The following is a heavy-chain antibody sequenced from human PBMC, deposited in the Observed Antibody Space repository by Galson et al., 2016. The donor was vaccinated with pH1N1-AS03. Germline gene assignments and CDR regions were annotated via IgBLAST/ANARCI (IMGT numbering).Heavy chain of an antibody. CDR3: AKGMTKVTSICGMDV. Sequence: SLRLSCAASGFSFSSYAMSWVRQAPGKGLEWISGISASGGSTNYVESVKGRFTISRDNSRNTLDLQMNSLRADDTAIYYCAKGMTKVTSICGMDVWGQGTTVSVSS. CDR2: ISASGGST. J-gene: IGHJ6*02. D-gene: IGHD4-17*01. V-gene: IGHV3-23*01. CDR1: GFSFSSYA.